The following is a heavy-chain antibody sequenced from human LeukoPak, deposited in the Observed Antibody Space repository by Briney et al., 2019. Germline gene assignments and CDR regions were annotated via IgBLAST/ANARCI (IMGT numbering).Heavy chain of an antibody. Sequence: PGGSLRLSCAASGFTFSSYAMHWVRQAPGKGLEWVAVISYDGSNKYYADSVKGRFTISRDNPKNTLYLQMNSLRAEDTAVYYCARVPMRVRGVYMLARAFDIWGQGTMVTVSS. CDR1: GFTFSSYA. V-gene: IGHV3-30-3*01. D-gene: IGHD3-10*01. CDR3: ARVPMRVRGVYMLARAFDI. CDR2: ISYDGSNK. J-gene: IGHJ3*02.